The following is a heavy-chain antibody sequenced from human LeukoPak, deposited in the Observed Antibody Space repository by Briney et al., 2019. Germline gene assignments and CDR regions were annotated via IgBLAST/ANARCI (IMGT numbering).Heavy chain of an antibody. CDR1: GGSISSHY. V-gene: IGHV4-4*07. CDR2: IYVSGST. CDR3: AKDLQTMVVGGAFDI. D-gene: IGHD3-22*01. J-gene: IGHJ3*02. Sequence: SETLSLTCTVSGGSISSHYWGWIRQPAGKGLEWIGRIYVSGSTNYNPSLQSRVTMSVDTSKNQFSLKLSSVTAADTAVYYCAKDLQTMVVGGAFDIWGQGTMVTVSS.